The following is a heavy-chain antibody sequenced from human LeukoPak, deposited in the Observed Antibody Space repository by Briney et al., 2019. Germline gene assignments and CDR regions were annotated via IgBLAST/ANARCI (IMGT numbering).Heavy chain of an antibody. Sequence: SQTLSLTCAISGDSVSSNSATWDWIRQSPSRGLEWLGRTYYRSKWYNDYAVSVKSRVTINPDTSKNQFSLQLSSVTPEDTAVYYCAREGNDGYLFDYWGQGSLVIVSS. J-gene: IGHJ4*02. CDR1: GDSVSSNSAT. CDR3: AREGNDGYLFDY. V-gene: IGHV6-1*01. D-gene: IGHD3-22*01. CDR2: TYYRSKWYN.